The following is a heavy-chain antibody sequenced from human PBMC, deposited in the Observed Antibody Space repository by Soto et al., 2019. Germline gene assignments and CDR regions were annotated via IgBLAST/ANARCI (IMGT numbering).Heavy chain of an antibody. J-gene: IGHJ6*02. CDR2: INHSGST. Sequence: PSETLSLTCAVYGGSFSGYYWSWIRQPPGKGLEWIGEINHSGSTNYNPSLKSRVTISVDTSKNQFSLKLSSVTAADTAVYYCADRPYYYYYGMDVWGQGTTVTVSS. D-gene: IGHD6-6*01. CDR1: GGSFSGYY. V-gene: IGHV4-34*01. CDR3: ADRPYYYYYGMDV.